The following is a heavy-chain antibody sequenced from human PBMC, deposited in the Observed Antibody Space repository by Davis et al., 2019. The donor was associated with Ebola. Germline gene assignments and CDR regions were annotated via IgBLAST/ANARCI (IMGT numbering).Heavy chain of an antibody. Sequence: GESLKISCAASGFTFSSYSMNWVRQAPGKGLEWVSYISSSGSTIYYADSVKGRFTISRDNAKNSLYLQMNSLRAEDTAVYYCARDHSRLLFLGYYYYGMDVWGQGTTVTVSS. CDR3: ARDHSRLLFLGYYYYGMDV. CDR1: GFTFSSYS. CDR2: ISSSGSTI. V-gene: IGHV3-48*04. D-gene: IGHD5-18*01. J-gene: IGHJ6*02.